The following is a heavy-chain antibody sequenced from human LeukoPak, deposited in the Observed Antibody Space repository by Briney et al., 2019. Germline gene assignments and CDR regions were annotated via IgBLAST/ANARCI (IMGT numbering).Heavy chain of an antibody. CDR1: GYTFTSYY. D-gene: IGHD4-17*01. CDR3: ARGPKSYGDSHPHPLDY. J-gene: IGHJ4*02. CDR2: INPSGGST. V-gene: IGHV1-46*01. Sequence: ASVKVSCKASGYTFTSYYMHWVRQAPGQGLEWMGIINPSGGSTSYAQKFQGRVTMTRDTSTSTVYMELSSLRSEDTAVYYCARGPKSYGDSHPHPLDYWGQGTLVTVSS.